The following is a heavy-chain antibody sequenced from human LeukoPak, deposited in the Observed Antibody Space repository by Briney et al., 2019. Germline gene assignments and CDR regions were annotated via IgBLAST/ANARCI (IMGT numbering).Heavy chain of an antibody. Sequence: ATVKVSCKASGYTFTSYGISWVRQAPGQGLEWMGWISAYNGNTNYAQELQGRVTMTTDTSTSTAYMELRSLRSDDTAVYYCARDRAEYDSSGYYGGFDYWGQGTLVTVSS. D-gene: IGHD3-22*01. J-gene: IGHJ4*02. V-gene: IGHV1-18*01. CDR3: ARDRAEYDSSGYYGGFDY. CDR2: ISAYNGNT. CDR1: GYTFTSYG.